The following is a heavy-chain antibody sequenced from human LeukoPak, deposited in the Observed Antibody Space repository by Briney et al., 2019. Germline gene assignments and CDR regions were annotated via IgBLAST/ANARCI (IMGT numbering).Heavy chain of an antibody. D-gene: IGHD6-13*01. CDR1: GFTFSSYW. CDR2: IKSDGSST. Sequence: GGSLRLSCAASGFTFSSYWMHWVRQAPGKGLVWVSRIKSDGSSTSYADSVKGRFTISRDNAKNTLYLQMNSLRAEDTAVYYCAREVGYSSIWPLDPWGQGTLVTVSS. CDR3: AREVGYSSIWPLDP. V-gene: IGHV3-74*01. J-gene: IGHJ5*02.